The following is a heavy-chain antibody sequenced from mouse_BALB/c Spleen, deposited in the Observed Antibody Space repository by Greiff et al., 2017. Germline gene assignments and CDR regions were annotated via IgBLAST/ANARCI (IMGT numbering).Heavy chain of an antibody. V-gene: IGHV1-18*01. J-gene: IGHJ4*01. CDR3: AREEKALYAMDY. Sequence: EVQLQQSGPELVKPGASVKIPCKASGYTFTDYNMDWVKQSHGKSLEWIGDINPNNGGTIYNQKFKGKATLTVDKSSSTAYMELRSLTSEDTAVYYCAREEKALYAMDYWGQGTSVTVSS. CDR1: GYTFTDYN. CDR2: INPNNGGT.